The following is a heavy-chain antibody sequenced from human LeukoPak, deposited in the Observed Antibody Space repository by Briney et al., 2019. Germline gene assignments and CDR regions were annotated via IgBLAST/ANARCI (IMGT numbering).Heavy chain of an antibody. Sequence: PGGSLRLSCAASGFSVSSTYMNWVRQAPGKGLEWVSIIHRDGSKYYADYVKGRFTISRNNSKNTLYLQMNSLRVEDTAMYYCARDSGDGDYEPLDSWGQGTLVIVSS. J-gene: IGHJ4*02. CDR1: GFSVSSTY. V-gene: IGHV3-53*01. CDR2: IHRDGSK. CDR3: ARDSGDGDYEPLDS. D-gene: IGHD4-17*01.